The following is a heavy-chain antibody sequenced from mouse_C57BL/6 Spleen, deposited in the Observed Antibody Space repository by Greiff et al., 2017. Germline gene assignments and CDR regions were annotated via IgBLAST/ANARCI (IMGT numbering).Heavy chain of an antibody. J-gene: IGHJ3*01. Sequence: EVQLQQSGPGLVKPSQSLSLSCSVTGYSITSGYYWNWIRQFPGNKLEWMGYISYDGSNNYNPSLKNRISITLEQSKNQVFLKLNSVTTEDTATFYCASVYEYDKGVCYWGQGTLVTVSS. CDR3: ASVYEYDKGVCY. V-gene: IGHV3-6*01. CDR2: ISYDGSN. CDR1: GYSITSGYY. D-gene: IGHD2-4*01.